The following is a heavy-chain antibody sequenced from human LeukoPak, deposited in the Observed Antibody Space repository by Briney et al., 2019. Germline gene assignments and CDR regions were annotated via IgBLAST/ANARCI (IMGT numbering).Heavy chain of an antibody. D-gene: IGHD6-19*01. CDR3: ARDPSGWYYVDY. CDR1: GFTFSSYS. Sequence: GGSLRLSCAASGFTFSSYSMNWVRQAPGKGLEWVSSISSSSSYIYYADSVKGRFTISRDNAKNSLYLQMNSLRAEDTAVYYCARDPSGWYYVDYWGQGTLVTVSS. J-gene: IGHJ4*02. CDR2: ISSSSSYI. V-gene: IGHV3-21*01.